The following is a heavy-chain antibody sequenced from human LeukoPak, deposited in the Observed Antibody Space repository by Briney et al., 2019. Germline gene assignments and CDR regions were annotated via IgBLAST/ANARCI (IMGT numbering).Heavy chain of an antibody. CDR1: GYTFTGYY. V-gene: IGHV1-2*02. J-gene: IGHJ4*02. Sequence: GASVKVSCPASGYTFTGYYMHWVRQAPGQGLEWMGWINPSSGGTNYAQKFQGRVTMTRDTSISTAYMELSRLRSDDTAVYYCARGGGSYYGSMVYWGQGTLVTVSS. D-gene: IGHD1-26*01. CDR2: INPSSGGT. CDR3: ARGGGSYYGSMVY.